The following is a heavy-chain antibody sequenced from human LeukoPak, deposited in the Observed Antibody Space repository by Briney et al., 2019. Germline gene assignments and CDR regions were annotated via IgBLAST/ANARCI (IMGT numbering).Heavy chain of an antibody. CDR2: MYYSGST. V-gene: IGHV4-59*12. D-gene: IGHD6-13*01. CDR1: GGSISSYY. CDR3: AREGGRIYSSSFFDY. Sequence: QPSETLSLTCTVSGGSISSYYWSWIRQPPGKGLEWIGYMYYSGSTNYNPSLKSRVTISLDRDKSQFSLKLNSVTAADTAVYYCAREGGRIYSSSFFDYWGQGTLVTVSS. J-gene: IGHJ4*02.